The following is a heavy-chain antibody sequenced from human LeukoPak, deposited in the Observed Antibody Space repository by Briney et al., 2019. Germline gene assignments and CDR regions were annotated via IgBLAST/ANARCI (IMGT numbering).Heavy chain of an antibody. D-gene: IGHD3-10*01. CDR1: GYTLTELS. Sequence: GASVKGSCKVSGYTLTELSMHWVRQAPGKGLEWMGGFDPEDGETIYAQKIQGRVTMTEDTSTDTAYMELSSLRSEDTAVYYCATTHGGYFDYWGQGTLVTVSS. J-gene: IGHJ4*02. CDR2: FDPEDGET. CDR3: ATTHGGYFDY. V-gene: IGHV1-24*01.